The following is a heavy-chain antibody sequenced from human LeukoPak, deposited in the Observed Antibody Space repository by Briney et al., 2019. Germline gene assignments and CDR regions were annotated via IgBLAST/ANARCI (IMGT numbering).Heavy chain of an antibody. Sequence: GGSLRLSCAASGFTFSSYGMHWVRQAPGKGLEWVAVISYDGSNKYYADSVKGRFTISRDNSKNTLYLQMNSLGAEDTAVYYCAKVEGANNYWGQGTLVTVSS. CDR1: GFTFSSYG. CDR2: ISYDGSNK. D-gene: IGHD3-16*01. J-gene: IGHJ4*02. CDR3: AKVEGANNY. V-gene: IGHV3-30*18.